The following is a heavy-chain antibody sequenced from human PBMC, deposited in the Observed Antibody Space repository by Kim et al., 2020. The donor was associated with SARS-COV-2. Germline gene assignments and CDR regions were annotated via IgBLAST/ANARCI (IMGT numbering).Heavy chain of an antibody. D-gene: IGHD1-26*01. V-gene: IGHV3-7*01. CDR3: AREGRSTYFSDY. Sequence: GGSLRLSCAASGFNFSSYWMSWVRQAPGKGLEWVANIKEDGSEKYYVDSVKGRFTISRDNAKNSLYLQMKSLRAEDTAVYYCAREGRSTYFSDYWGQGTLVTVSS. CDR1: GFNFSSYW. J-gene: IGHJ4*02. CDR2: IKEDGSEK.